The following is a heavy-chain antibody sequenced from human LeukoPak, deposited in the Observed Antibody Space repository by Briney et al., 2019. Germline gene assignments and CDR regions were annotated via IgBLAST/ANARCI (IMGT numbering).Heavy chain of an antibody. D-gene: IGHD2/OR15-2a*01. Sequence: SVKVSCKASGGTFSSCAISWVRQAPGQGLEWMGGIIPTFGTANYAQKFQGRVTITADESTSTAYMELSSLRSEDTAVYYCAASFYGSGDYYYGMDVWGQGTTVTVSS. CDR1: GGTFSSCA. J-gene: IGHJ6*02. CDR2: IIPTFGTA. CDR3: AASFYGSGDYYYGMDV. V-gene: IGHV1-69*13.